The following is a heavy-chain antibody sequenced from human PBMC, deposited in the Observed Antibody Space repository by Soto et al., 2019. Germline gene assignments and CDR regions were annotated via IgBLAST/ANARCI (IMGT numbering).Heavy chain of an antibody. V-gene: IGHV3-74*01. CDR1: GFTFSNYW. J-gene: IGHJ4*02. CDR3: TRVISGSSGLFDY. Sequence: EVQLVEAGGDLVQPGGSLRLSCVTSGFTFSNYWMHWVRQSPGKGPEWVSRISTDGRTTNYADSVKGRFIISRDNAQNKLYLQMDSLRAEDSALYHCTRVISGSSGLFDYWGQGTLVTVSS. D-gene: IGHD1-26*01. CDR2: ISTDGRTT.